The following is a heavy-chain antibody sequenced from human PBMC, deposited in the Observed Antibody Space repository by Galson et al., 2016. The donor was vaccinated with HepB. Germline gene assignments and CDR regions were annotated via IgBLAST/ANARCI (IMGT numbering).Heavy chain of an antibody. CDR1: GFSLSTSGVG. V-gene: IGHV2-5*02. J-gene: IGHJ4*02. Sequence: PALVKPTQTLTLTCTFSGFSLSTSGVGVGWIRQPPGKALEWLALIHWDDDKRYSPSLKSRLTITKDTPKNQVVLTRTNMDPVDTATYYCARRRHRDGSHRPFDYWGQGTLVTVSS. D-gene: IGHD1-26*01. CDR2: IHWDDDK. CDR3: ARRRHRDGSHRPFDY.